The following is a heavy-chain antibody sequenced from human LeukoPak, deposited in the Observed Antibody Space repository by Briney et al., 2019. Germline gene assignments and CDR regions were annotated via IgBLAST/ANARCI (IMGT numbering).Heavy chain of an antibody. D-gene: IGHD2-15*01. CDR2: IYYSGST. CDR1: GGSISSSSYY. CDR3: ARLGYNQPFDY. V-gene: IGHV4-39*01. Sequence: SETLSLTCTVSGGSISSSSYYWGWIRQPPGKGLERIGSIYYSGSTYYNPSLKSRVTISVDTSKNQFSLKLSSVTAADTAVYYCARLGYNQPFDYWGQGTLVTVSS. J-gene: IGHJ4*02.